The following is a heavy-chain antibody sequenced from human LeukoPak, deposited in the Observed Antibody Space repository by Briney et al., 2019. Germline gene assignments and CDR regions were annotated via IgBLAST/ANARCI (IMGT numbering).Heavy chain of an antibody. CDR1: GFPFSSYA. CDR2: ISYDGSNK. V-gene: IGHV3-30-3*01. Sequence: GGSLGLSCAASGFPFSSYAMHWVRQAPGKGLEWVAVISYDGSNKYYADSVKGRFTIPRDNSKNTLYLQMNSLRAEDTAVYYCARDLLPGRYDSSGYYLPHYWGQGTLVTVSS. D-gene: IGHD3-22*01. J-gene: IGHJ4*02. CDR3: ARDLLPGRYDSSGYYLPHY.